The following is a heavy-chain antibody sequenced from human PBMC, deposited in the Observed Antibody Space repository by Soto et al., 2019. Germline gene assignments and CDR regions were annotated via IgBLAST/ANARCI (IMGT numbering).Heavy chain of an antibody. CDR3: AHISIAVAGTGAIRY. V-gene: IGHV2-5*02. CDR2: IYWDDDK. J-gene: IGHJ4*02. Sequence: SGPTLVNPTQTLTLTCTFSGFSLSTSGVGVGWIRQTPGKALEWLALIYWDDDKRYSPSLKSRLTITKDTSKNQVVLTMTNMDPVDTATYYCAHISIAVAGTGAIRYWGQGTLVTVSS. CDR1: GFSLSTSGVG. D-gene: IGHD6-19*01.